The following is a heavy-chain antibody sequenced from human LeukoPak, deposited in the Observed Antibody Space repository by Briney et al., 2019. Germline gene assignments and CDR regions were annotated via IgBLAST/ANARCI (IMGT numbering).Heavy chain of an antibody. Sequence: SETLSLTCAVSVYSLSSGYHWGWIRQPPAKGLEWIGSISRSGSTYYIPSLKGRVTMSVDSSTDEFSLNLSSVTAADTAVYYCARGYIGNSGRYYYYYMDVWGKGTTVTVSS. CDR3: ARGYIGNSGRYYYYYMDV. D-gene: IGHD1-26*01. CDR1: VYSLSSGYH. V-gene: IGHV4-38-2*01. J-gene: IGHJ6*03. CDR2: ISRSGST.